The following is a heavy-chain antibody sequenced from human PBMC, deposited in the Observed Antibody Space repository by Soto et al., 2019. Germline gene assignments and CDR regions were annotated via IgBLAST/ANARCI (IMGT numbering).Heavy chain of an antibody. J-gene: IGHJ1*01. V-gene: IGHV1-69*12. Sequence: QVQLVQSGAEVKKPGSSVKVSCKASGGTFSSYAISWVRQAPGQGLEWMGGIIPIFGTANYAQKFQGRVTNTAEEAMSTGYMELRSLRSEDTSVYYCARALAGRATDTKGGRDYFQHWGHGTLVTVSS. CDR3: ARALAGRATDTKGGRDYFQH. CDR2: IIPIFGTA. D-gene: IGHD6-19*01. CDR1: GGTFSSYA.